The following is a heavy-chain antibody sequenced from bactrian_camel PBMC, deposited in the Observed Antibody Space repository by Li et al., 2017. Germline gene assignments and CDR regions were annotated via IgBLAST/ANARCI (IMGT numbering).Heavy chain of an antibody. CDR3: ETDRASCSGGHVFQNSY. J-gene: IGHJ4*01. CDR2: IYTGGGST. V-gene: IGHV3S54*01. Sequence: HVQLVESGGGSVQTGESLTLSCKTPWNILRDNCMGWFRQAPGKQREPVAIIYTGGGSTSYADSVKGRFTISQDYGANSLYLHMNSLKTEDTAVYYCETDRASCSGGHVFQNSYWGRGTQVTVS. CDR1: WNILRDNC. D-gene: IGHD2*01.